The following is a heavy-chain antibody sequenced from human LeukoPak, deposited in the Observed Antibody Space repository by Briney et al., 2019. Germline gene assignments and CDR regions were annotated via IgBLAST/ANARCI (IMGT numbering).Heavy chain of an antibody. J-gene: IGHJ4*02. CDR3: ARSLLAVYFDF. CDR1: GDSITNSRYY. V-gene: IGHV4-39*06. CDR2: VHSSGTT. Sequence: SETLSLTCTVSGDSITNSRYYWNWIRQPAGKGLEWLGNVHSSGTTNYLPSLWSRVTVSLDTSKNQFPLKLTSVSAADTAVYYCARSLLAVYFDFWGPGIPVTVSS.